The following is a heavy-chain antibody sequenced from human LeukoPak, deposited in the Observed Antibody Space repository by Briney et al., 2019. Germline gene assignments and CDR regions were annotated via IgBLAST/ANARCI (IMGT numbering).Heavy chain of an antibody. V-gene: IGHV1-2*02. J-gene: IGHJ3*02. Sequence: ASVKVSCKASGYIFTGYYMHWVRQAPGQGLEWMGWINPNSAGTNYAQKFQGRVTMTRDTSISTAYMELSRLRSDDTAVYFCARDLYYGSGTAHGDACDIWGQGTMVTVSS. CDR3: ARDLYYGSGTAHGDACDI. D-gene: IGHD3-10*01. CDR2: INPNSAGT. CDR1: GYIFTGYY.